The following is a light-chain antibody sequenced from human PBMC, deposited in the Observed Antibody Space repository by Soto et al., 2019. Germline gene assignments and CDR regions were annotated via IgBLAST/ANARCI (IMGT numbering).Light chain of an antibody. J-gene: IGKJ4*01. Sequence: EIVMTQSPGTLSVSPGERATFSCRASQNIRTNLAWYQQKPGQVPRLLIYGASTRATGVPARFSGSGSGTEFILTISSLQSEDFAIYYCQQYNNWLLTFGGGTKVDIK. CDR3: QQYNNWLLT. CDR1: QNIRTN. V-gene: IGKV3-15*01. CDR2: GAS.